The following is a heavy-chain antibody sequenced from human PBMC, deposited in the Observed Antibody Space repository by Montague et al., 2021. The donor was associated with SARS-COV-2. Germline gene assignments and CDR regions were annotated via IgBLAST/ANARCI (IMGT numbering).Heavy chain of an antibody. J-gene: IGHJ4*02. Sequence: SETLSLTCTVSGGSISSSSYYWNWLRQPPGKGLEWLGYIHSSGSTNYNPSLKSRVTISVDTSKSQFSLKLGSVTAADTAVYYCATTPGRFGEFHFDYWGQGTLVTVSS. V-gene: IGHV4-61*01. CDR3: ATTPGRFGEFHFDY. CDR1: GGSISSSSYY. D-gene: IGHD3-10*01. CDR2: IHSSGST.